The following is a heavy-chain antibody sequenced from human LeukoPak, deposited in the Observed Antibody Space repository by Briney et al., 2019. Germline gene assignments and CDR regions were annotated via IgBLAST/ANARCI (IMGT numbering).Heavy chain of an antibody. D-gene: IGHD3-16*01. V-gene: IGHV4-59*01. CDR2: IYYSGST. Sequence: SETLSLTCTVSGGSISSYYWSWIRQPPGKGLEWIGYIYYSGSTNYNPSLKSRVTISVDTSKNQFSLKLSSVTAADTAVYYCARINYDYVWGSYGYFDYWGQGTLVTVSS. CDR1: GGSISSYY. J-gene: IGHJ4*02. CDR3: ARINYDYVWGSYGYFDY.